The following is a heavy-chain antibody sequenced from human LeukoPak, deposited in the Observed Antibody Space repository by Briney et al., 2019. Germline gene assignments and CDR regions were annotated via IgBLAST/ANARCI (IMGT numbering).Heavy chain of an antibody. V-gene: IGHV1-46*01. D-gene: IGHD3-10*01. CDR3: ARDAYGSGTRLDV. J-gene: IGHJ6*02. CDR1: GYTLTDYY. CDR2: VNPSGGRT. Sequence: ASVKVSCKASGYTLTDYYLHWVRQAPGQGLEWMGIVNPSGGRTAYAQTFQGRVTMTRDTSTSTVYMELSSLRSEDTAVYYCARDAYGSGTRLDVWGQGTTVTVSS.